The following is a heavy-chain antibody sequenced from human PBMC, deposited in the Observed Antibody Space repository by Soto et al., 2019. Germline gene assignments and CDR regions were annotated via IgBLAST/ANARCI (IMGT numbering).Heavy chain of an antibody. D-gene: IGHD1-26*01. J-gene: IGHJ4*02. Sequence: QVQLQESGPGLVKPSETLSLTCTISGGSIGSYYWSWIRQPPGKGLAWIGYVFHSGITGYHPSLKSRVTISVDASKNLFSLKLSSVTAADADVYYCARDQNGSPYFDYWGQGTLVTVSS. CDR2: VFHSGIT. CDR1: GGSIGSYY. CDR3: ARDQNGSPYFDY. V-gene: IGHV4-59*01.